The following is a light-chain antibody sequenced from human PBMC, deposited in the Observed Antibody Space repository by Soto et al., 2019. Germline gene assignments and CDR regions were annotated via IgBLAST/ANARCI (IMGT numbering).Light chain of an antibody. V-gene: IGLV2-14*01. Sequence: QSVPTQPASVSGSPGQSITIACTGTNRDVGSYNLVSWYQQRPGEAPKLIISEVRNRPSGISYRFTGSKSGNTAPLTISGLQAEDEADYYCSSYTTTSTVVFGGGTKVTVL. CDR3: SSYTTTSTVV. CDR1: NRDVGSYNL. J-gene: IGLJ3*02. CDR2: EVR.